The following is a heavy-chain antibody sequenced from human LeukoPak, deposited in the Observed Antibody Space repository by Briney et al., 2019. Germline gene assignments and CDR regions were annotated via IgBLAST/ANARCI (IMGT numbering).Heavy chain of an antibody. D-gene: IGHD7-27*01. V-gene: IGHV4-59*08. CDR1: GGSISSYY. CDR2: IYYSGST. J-gene: IGHJ4*02. CDR3: ARLPKANWGLLIDY. Sequence: PSETLSLTCTVSGGSISSYYWSWIRQPPGKGLEWIGYIYYSGSTNYNPSLKSRVTISVDTSKNQFSLKLSSVTAADTAVYYCARLPKANWGLLIDYWGQGTLVTVSS.